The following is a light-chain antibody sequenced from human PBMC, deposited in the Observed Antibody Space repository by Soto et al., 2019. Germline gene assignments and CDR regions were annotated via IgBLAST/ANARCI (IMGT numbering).Light chain of an antibody. Sequence: DVVMTQSPLSLHVALGQPASISCRSSTSLVYSDGNAYLTWFQQRQGQSPRRLIYRVSNQDSGVPDRFSGRVSGTYFTLKISRVESEDVGVYYCMQGTRCPPTFRRGTKVEIK. CDR2: RVS. V-gene: IGKV2-30*01. CDR3: MQGTRCPPT. CDR1: TSLVYSDGNAY. J-gene: IGKJ1*01.